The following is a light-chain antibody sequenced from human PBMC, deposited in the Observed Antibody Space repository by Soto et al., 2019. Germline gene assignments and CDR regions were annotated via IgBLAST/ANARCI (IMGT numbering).Light chain of an antibody. J-gene: IGKJ3*01. Sequence: IQMPPSPSSVAASLGDSVPMTCRASQGVGGWLAWYQQKPGKVPKLLIYATSSLHSGVPSRFSGSGSGTDFTLSISSLQPEDFETYYCQQTHSLPLSFGPGTKVDIK. CDR2: ATS. V-gene: IGKV1-12*01. CDR3: QQTHSLPLS. CDR1: QGVGGW.